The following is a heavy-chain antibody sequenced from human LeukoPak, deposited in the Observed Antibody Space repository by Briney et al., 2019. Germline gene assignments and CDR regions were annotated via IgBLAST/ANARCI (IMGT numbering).Heavy chain of an antibody. J-gene: IGHJ3*02. Sequence: PGRSLRLSCAASGFTFSSYGMHWVRQAPGKGLEWMGWISAYNGNTNYAQKLQGRVTMTTDTSTSTAYMELRSLRSDDTAVYYCARDPLRGELPSRGAAFDIWGQGTMVTVSS. V-gene: IGHV1-18*01. CDR2: ISAYNGNT. CDR3: ARDPLRGELPSRGAAFDI. CDR1: GFTFSSYG. D-gene: IGHD1-26*01.